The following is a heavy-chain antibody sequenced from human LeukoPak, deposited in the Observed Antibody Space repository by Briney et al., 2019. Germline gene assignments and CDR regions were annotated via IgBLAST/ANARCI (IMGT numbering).Heavy chain of an antibody. CDR2: IHYSGGT. V-gene: IGHV4-39*01. CDR3: ARSCGSTSCSDGDWFDP. J-gene: IGHJ5*02. Sequence: PSETLSLTCTVSGGSISTSDYYWGWTRQPPGKGLEWIASIHYSGGTYFNPSLKSRVTISVDTSRNEFSLKVTSVTAADTVVYYCARSCGSTSCSDGDWFDPWGQGTLVTVSS. CDR1: GGSISTSDYY. D-gene: IGHD2-2*01.